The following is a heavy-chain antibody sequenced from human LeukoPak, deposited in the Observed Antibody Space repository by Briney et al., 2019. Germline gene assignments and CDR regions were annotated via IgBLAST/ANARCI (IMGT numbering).Heavy chain of an antibody. CDR3: AKRGPVYSASPGNYFDY. J-gene: IGHJ4*02. V-gene: IGHV3-23*01. CDR1: GFTFSNCG. Sequence: GGSLRLSCAASGFTFSNCGMTWVRQAPEKGLEWVSSISGSDDGTYYADSVKGRFTISRDNSKNTLYLQMNSLRAEDTAVYYCAKRGPVYSASPGNYFDYWGQGTLVTVSS. CDR2: ISGSDDGT. D-gene: IGHD3-10*01.